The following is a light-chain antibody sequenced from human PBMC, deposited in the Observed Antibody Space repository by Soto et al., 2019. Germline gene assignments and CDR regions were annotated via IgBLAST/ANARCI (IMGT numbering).Light chain of an antibody. Sequence: ESVLTQSQGTLSMSPGESAAISCRASQSVSSSYSAWYQQKPGQAPRLLIYGASSRDTGIPDRFSGSASGTALTRTSSRLEPEDFAVYYCQQYGSSPFTFGPGTKVDI. CDR1: QSVSSSY. CDR3: QQYGSSPFT. V-gene: IGKV3-20*01. CDR2: GAS. J-gene: IGKJ3*01.